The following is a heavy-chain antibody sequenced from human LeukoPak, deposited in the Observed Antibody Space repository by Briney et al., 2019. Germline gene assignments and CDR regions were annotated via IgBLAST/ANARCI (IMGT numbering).Heavy chain of an antibody. CDR2: ISSSSSYI. Sequence: GSLRLSCAASGFTFSSYSMNWVRQAPGKGLEWVSSISSSSSYIYYADSVKGRFTISRDNAKNSLYLQMNSLRAEDTAVYYCARGDSSSPYYFDYWGQGTLVTVSS. J-gene: IGHJ4*02. CDR3: ARGDSSSPYYFDY. V-gene: IGHV3-21*01. CDR1: GFTFSSYS. D-gene: IGHD6-6*01.